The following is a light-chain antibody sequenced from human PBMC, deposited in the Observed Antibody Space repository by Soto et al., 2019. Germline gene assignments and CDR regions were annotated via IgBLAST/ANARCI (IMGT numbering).Light chain of an antibody. CDR1: SSDVGGYNY. J-gene: IGLJ1*01. V-gene: IGLV2-8*01. CDR3: SSYAGSDNYV. Sequence: QSALTQPPSASGSPGQSVTISCTGTSSDVGGYNYVSWYQHHPGKAPTLMIYEVSQRPSGVPDRFSGSKSGNTASLTVSGLQAEDEADYYCSSYAGSDNYVFGPGTKLTVL. CDR2: EVS.